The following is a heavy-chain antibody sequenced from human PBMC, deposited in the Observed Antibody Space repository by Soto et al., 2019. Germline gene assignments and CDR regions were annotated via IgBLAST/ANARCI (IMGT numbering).Heavy chain of an antibody. CDR3: ARDDHGGTGYFQH. D-gene: IGHD2-15*01. CDR2: IYYSGST. V-gene: IGHV4-59*01. J-gene: IGHJ1*01. Sequence: QVQLQESGPGLVKPSETLSLTCTVSGGSISSYYWSWIRQPPGKGLEWIGYIYYSGSTNYNPSLKGRVTISVDTSKNQFSLKLRSATAADTAVYYCARDDHGGTGYFQHWGQGTLVTVSS. CDR1: GGSISSYY.